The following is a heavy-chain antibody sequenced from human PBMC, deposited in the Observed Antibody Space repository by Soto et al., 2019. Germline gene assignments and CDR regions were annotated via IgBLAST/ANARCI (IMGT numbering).Heavy chain of an antibody. J-gene: IGHJ4*02. Sequence: EVQLLESGGGLVQPGGSLRLSCAASGFTFSSYAMSWVRQAPGKGLEWVSAISGSGGSTYYADSVKGRFTIARDNSKNTLYLQMISLRAEDTAVYYCAKDLGPEPTTVDYWGQGTLVTVSS. CDR1: GFTFSSYA. CDR3: AKDLGPEPTTVDY. CDR2: ISGSGGST. V-gene: IGHV3-23*01. D-gene: IGHD1-7*01.